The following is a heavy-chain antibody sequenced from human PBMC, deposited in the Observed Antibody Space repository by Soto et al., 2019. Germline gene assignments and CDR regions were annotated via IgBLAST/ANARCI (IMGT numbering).Heavy chain of an antibody. CDR3: ARGPLTTYYYDSSGSRGYFDY. J-gene: IGHJ4*02. CDR2: IIPIFGTA. CDR1: GGTFSSYA. Sequence: QVQLVQSGAEVKKPGSSVKVSCKASGGTFSSYAISWVRQAPGQGLEWMGGIIPIFGTANYAQKFQGRVTITADESTSTAYMELSSLRSEDTAVYYCARGPLTTYYYDSSGSRGYFDYWGQGTLVIVSS. V-gene: IGHV1-69*01. D-gene: IGHD3-22*01.